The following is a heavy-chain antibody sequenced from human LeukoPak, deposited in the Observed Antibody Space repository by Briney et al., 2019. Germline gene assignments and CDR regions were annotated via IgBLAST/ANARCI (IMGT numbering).Heavy chain of an antibody. CDR3: ARAKYSYGYLDY. CDR1: GFTFSSYV. D-gene: IGHD5-18*01. Sequence: GGSLRLSCETAGFTFSSYVMHWVRRTPGKGLVWVSRISHDGIISYADSVKGRFTISRDNSKNTLYLQMNSLRAEDTAVYYCARAKYSYGYLDYWGQGTLVTVSS. V-gene: IGHV3-74*01. CDR2: ISHDGII. J-gene: IGHJ4*02.